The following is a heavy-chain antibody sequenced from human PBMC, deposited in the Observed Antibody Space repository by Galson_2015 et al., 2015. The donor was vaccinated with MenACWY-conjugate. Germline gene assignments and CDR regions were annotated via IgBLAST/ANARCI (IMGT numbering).Heavy chain of an antibody. CDR2: IYDSGTT. V-gene: IGHV4-61*01. Sequence: SETLSLTCTVSGDSVSSGSYYWSWIRQPPGKGLEWIGLIYDSGTTKYNPSLKGRVTISLDTSKNQVSLKLSSVTAADTAVYYCAREFSYWGQGTLVTVSS. CDR1: GDSVSSGSYY. J-gene: IGHJ4*02. CDR3: AREFSY. D-gene: IGHD2/OR15-2a*01.